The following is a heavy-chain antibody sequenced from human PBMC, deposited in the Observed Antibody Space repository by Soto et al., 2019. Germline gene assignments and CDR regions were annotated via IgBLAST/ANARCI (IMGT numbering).Heavy chain of an antibody. Sequence: PGGSLRLWFAACGATVSRDWSRWGRDAVGKGLEWVANIKQDGSEKYYVDSVKGRFTISRDNAKNSLYLQMNSLRAEDTAVYYCASRLGLYCSGGSCYLGGAFDIWG. CDR1: GATVSRDW. CDR2: IKQDGSEK. D-gene: IGHD2-15*01. CDR3: ASRLGLYCSGGSCYLGGAFDI. V-gene: IGHV3-7*01. J-gene: IGHJ3*02.